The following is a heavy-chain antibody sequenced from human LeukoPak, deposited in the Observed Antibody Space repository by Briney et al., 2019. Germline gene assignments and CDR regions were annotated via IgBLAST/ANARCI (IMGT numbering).Heavy chain of an antibody. CDR1: GFTFRSFA. J-gene: IGHJ4*02. V-gene: IGHV3-23*01. CDR3: AKAGSNWGYFDY. Sequence: GGSLRLSCAASGFTFRSFAMTWVRLAPGKGLEWVSSVSGSGAKTYYADSVKGRFTISRDNSKNMLYLQMNSLRAEDTAVYYCAKAGSNWGYFDYWGQGTLVTVSS. D-gene: IGHD7-27*01. CDR2: VSGSGAKT.